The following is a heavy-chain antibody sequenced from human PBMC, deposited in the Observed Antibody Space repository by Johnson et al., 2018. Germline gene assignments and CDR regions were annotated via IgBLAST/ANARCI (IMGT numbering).Heavy chain of an antibody. D-gene: IGHD1-20*01. CDR2: IIPILGIA. CDR3: ARGGGITGTAVDI. V-gene: IGHV1-69*09. CDR1: GGTFSSYT. Sequence: QVQLVESGAEVKKPGSSVKVSCKASGGTFSSYTISWVRQAPGQGLEWMGRIIPILGIANYAQKFQGRVTITADKSTSTAYMELSSLRSEDTAVYYCARGGGITGTAVDIWGQGTMVTVSS. J-gene: IGHJ3*02.